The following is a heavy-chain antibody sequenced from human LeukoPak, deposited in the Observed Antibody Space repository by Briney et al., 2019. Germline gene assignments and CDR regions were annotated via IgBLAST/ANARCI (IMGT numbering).Heavy chain of an antibody. V-gene: IGHV4-34*01. D-gene: IGHD4-23*01. J-gene: IGHJ4*02. Sequence: SETLSLTCAVYGGSFSGYYWSWIRQPPGKGLEWIGEINHSGSTNYNPSLKSRATISVDTSKNQFSLKLSSVTAADTAVYYCARGIFVTRTYGGNPYFDYWGQGTLVTVSS. CDR2: INHSGST. CDR1: GGSFSGYY. CDR3: ARGIFVTRTYGGNPYFDY.